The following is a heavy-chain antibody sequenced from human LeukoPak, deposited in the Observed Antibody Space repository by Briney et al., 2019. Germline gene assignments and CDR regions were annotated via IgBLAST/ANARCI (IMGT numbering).Heavy chain of an antibody. Sequence: GGSLRLSCAASGLTFSSYAMSWVRQAPGQGLEWVSAISGSGGSTYYADSVKGRFTISRDNSKNTLYLQMNSPRAEDTAVYYCAKDSGVVPAAISPRFDYWGQGTLVTVSS. J-gene: IGHJ4*02. V-gene: IGHV3-23*01. D-gene: IGHD2-2*01. CDR3: AKDSGVVPAAISPRFDY. CDR2: ISGSGGST. CDR1: GLTFSSYA.